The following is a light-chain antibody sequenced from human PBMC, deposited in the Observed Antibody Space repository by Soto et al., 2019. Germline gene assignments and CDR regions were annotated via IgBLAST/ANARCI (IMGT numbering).Light chain of an antibody. CDR3: QQHNNWPVT. Sequence: ELVMTQSPATVSVSPGERATLSCRASQSVGSNLAWYQRKPGQAPRLLIFGASTRATGIPARFSGSGSGTGFTLTISSLQSEDFAVYYCQQHNNWPVTFGQGTRLEIK. J-gene: IGKJ5*01. V-gene: IGKV3-15*01. CDR1: QSVGSN. CDR2: GAS.